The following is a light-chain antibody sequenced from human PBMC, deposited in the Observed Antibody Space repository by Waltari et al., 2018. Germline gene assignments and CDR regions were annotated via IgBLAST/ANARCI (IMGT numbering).Light chain of an antibody. CDR3: MQSRLWPWT. V-gene: IGKV2-30*01. CDR2: YVS. J-gene: IGKJ1*01. Sequence: DVVLAQSPLSLPVTLGPPASISCRSSQRLVYTDGNTYLNWFQQRPGQSPRRLISYVSNRDSGVPDRFSGSGLGTDFTLEISRVEAEDVGVYYCMQSRLWPWTLGQGTTVEIK. CDR1: QRLVYTDGNTY.